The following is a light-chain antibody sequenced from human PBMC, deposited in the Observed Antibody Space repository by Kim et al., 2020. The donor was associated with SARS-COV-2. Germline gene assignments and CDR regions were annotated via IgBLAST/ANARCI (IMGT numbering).Light chain of an antibody. CDR1: SLRSYY. CDR3: NSRDSTTNHLV. J-gene: IGLJ2*01. Sequence: ALGQTVRSTGQGDSLRSYYASWYQQKAGQAPVVVIYGKNNRPSGIPDRFSGSRSGNTASLTITGAQAEDEADYYCNSRDSTTNHLVFGGGTKVTVL. V-gene: IGLV3-19*01. CDR2: GKN.